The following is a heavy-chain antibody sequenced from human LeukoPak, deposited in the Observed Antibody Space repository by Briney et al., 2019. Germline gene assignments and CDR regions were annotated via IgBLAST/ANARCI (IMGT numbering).Heavy chain of an antibody. J-gene: IGHJ2*01. CDR3: ARDRRAAMVTTRWYFGL. CDR1: GGTFSSYA. Sequence: SVKVSCKASGGTFSSYAISWVRQAPGQGLEWMGRIIPILGIANYAQKFQGRVTITADKSTSTAYMELSSLRSEDTAVYYCARDRRAAMVTTRWYFGLWGRGTLVTVSS. D-gene: IGHD5-18*01. V-gene: IGHV1-69*04. CDR2: IIPILGIA.